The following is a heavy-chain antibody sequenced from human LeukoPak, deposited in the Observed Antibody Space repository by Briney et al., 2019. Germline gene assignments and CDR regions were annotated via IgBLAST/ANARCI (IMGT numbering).Heavy chain of an antibody. CDR1: GYSISSGYY. CDR3: SRKRWFGELFLFDY. Sequence: PSETLSPTCAVSGYSISSGYYWGWIRQPPGKGLEWIGSIYHSGSTYYNPSLKSRVTISVDTSKNQFSLKLSSVTAADTAVYYCSRKRWFGELFLFDYWGQGTLVTASS. CDR2: IYHSGST. V-gene: IGHV4-38-2*01. D-gene: IGHD3-10*01. J-gene: IGHJ4*02.